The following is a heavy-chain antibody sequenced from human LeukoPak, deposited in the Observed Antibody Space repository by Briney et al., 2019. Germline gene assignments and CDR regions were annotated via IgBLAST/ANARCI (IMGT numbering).Heavy chain of an antibody. J-gene: IGHJ4*02. CDR3: ARDYYYGSGSYLYYFDY. V-gene: IGHV1-18*01. CDR2: ISAYNGNT. CDR1: GYTFTSYG. Sequence: GASVKVSCKASGYTFTSYGISWVRQAPGQGLEWMGWISAYNGNTNYAQKLQGRVTMTTDTSTSTAYMELRSLRSDDTAVYYCARDYYYGSGSYLYYFDYWGQGTLATVSS. D-gene: IGHD3-10*01.